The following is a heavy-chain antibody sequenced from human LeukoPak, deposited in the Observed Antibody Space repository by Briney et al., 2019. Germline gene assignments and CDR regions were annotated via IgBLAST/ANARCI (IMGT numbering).Heavy chain of an antibody. Sequence: SVKVSCKASGGTFSSYAISWVRQAPGQGLEWMGGIIPIFGTANYAQKFQGRVTITADESTSTAYMELRSLRSDDTAVYYCARDLNYGDYRTYYFDYWGQGTLVTVSS. V-gene: IGHV1-69*13. J-gene: IGHJ4*02. CDR2: IIPIFGTA. CDR1: GGTFSSYA. CDR3: ARDLNYGDYRTYYFDY. D-gene: IGHD4-17*01.